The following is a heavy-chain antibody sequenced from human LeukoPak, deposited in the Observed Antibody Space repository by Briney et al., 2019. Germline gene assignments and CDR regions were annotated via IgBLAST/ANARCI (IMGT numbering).Heavy chain of an antibody. J-gene: IGHJ4*02. CDR1: GGTFSSYA. D-gene: IGHD4-17*01. V-gene: IGHV1-69*04. CDR2: IIPILGIA. Sequence: ASVKVSCKASGGTFSSYAISWVRQAPGQGLEWMGRIIPILGIANYAQKFQGRVTITADRSTSTAYMELSSLRSEDTAVYYCASGANTVTNHDYWGQGTLVTVSS. CDR3: ASGANTVTNHDY.